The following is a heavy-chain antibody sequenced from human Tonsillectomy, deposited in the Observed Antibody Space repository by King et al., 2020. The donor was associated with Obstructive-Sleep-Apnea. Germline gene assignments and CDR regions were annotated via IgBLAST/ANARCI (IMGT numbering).Heavy chain of an antibody. CDR1: GFTFDDFA. D-gene: IGHD3-10*01. CDR2: ITWNSGTI. V-gene: IGHV3-9*01. CDR3: AKDTRLRGVVFAAFDI. J-gene: IGHJ3*02. Sequence: VQLVESGGGLVQPGRSLRLSCAASGFTFDDFAIHWVRQAPGKGLEWVSGITWNSGTIDYADSVKGRFTISRDNAKNSMYLQMSSLRVGDTALYYCAKDTRLRGVVFAAFDIWGQGTMVTVSS.